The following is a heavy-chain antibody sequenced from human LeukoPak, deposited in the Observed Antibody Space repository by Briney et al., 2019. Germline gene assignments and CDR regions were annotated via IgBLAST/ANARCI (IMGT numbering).Heavy chain of an antibody. CDR3: ASSGSYRFDY. CDR1: GFTFSSYA. J-gene: IGHJ4*02. CDR2: IWNNGNNR. V-gene: IGHV3-33*08. D-gene: IGHD1-26*01. Sequence: GSLRLSCAASGFTFSSYAMHWVRQAPGKGLEWVAVIWNNGNNRYADSVRGRFTISRDDSKNTLYLQMNSLRDEDTAVYYCASSGSYRFDYWGQGTLVTVSS.